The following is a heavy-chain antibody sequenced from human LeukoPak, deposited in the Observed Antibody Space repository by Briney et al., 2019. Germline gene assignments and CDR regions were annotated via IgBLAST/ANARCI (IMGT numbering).Heavy chain of an antibody. Sequence: GGSLRLSCAASGFTFSSYGMHWVRQAPGKGLEWVAFIRYDGGNKYYADSVKGRFTISRDNSKNTLYLQMNSLRAEDTAVYYCASTRAMVRGPTGFDPWGQGTLVTVSS. CDR3: ASTRAMVRGPTGFDP. CDR2: IRYDGGNK. D-gene: IGHD3-10*01. V-gene: IGHV3-30*02. CDR1: GFTFSSYG. J-gene: IGHJ5*02.